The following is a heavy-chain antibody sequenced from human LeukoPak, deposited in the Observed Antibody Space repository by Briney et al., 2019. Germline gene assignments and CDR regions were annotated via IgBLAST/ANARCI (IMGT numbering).Heavy chain of an antibody. V-gene: IGHV3-23*01. CDR2: ISDIGGNT. CDR3: AKTPKTGSFDY. CDR1: GFTFSSYA. Sequence: GGSLRLSCAASGFTFSSYAMNWVRQAPGKGLEWLSTISDIGGNTYYADSVKGRFTISRDNSRNTLCLQMNSLRVEDTAVYFCAKTPKTGSFDYWGQGTLVTVSS. J-gene: IGHJ4*02. D-gene: IGHD7-27*01.